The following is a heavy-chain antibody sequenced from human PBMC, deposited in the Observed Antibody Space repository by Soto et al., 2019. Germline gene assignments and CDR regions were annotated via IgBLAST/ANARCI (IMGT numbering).Heavy chain of an antibody. D-gene: IGHD3-3*01. CDR2: IYYSGST. CDR3: ARGEYVLRFLEWSRSNWFDP. V-gene: IGHV4-39*07. Sequence: SETLSLTCTVSGGSISSSSYYWGWIRQPPGKGLEWIGSIYYSGSTYYNPSLKSRVTISVDTSKNQFSLKLSSVTAADTAVYYCARGEYVLRFLEWSRSNWFDPWGQGTLVTVSS. J-gene: IGHJ5*02. CDR1: GGSISSSSYY.